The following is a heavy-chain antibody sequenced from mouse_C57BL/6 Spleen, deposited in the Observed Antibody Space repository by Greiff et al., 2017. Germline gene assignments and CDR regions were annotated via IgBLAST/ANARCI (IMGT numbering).Heavy chain of an antibody. D-gene: IGHD1-1*01. CDR1: GYAFSSYW. CDR3: ASTTVVPIDY. Sequence: VHLVESGAELVKPGASVKISCKASGYAFSSYWMNWVKQRPGKGLEWIGQIYPGDGDTNYNGKFKGKATLTADKSSSTAYMQLSSLTSEDSAVYFCASTTVVPIDYWGQGTTLTVSS. J-gene: IGHJ2*01. V-gene: IGHV1-80*01. CDR2: IYPGDGDT.